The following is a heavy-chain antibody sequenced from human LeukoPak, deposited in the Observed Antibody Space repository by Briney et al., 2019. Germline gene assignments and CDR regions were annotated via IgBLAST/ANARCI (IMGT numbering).Heavy chain of an antibody. D-gene: IGHD6-6*01. V-gene: IGHV1-18*01. CDR2: ISAYNGNT. J-gene: IGHJ6*03. CDR3: AREMTPYSSSAFDYMDV. Sequence: EASVKVSCKASGYTFTSYGISWVRQAPGQGLEWMGWISAYNGNTNYAQKLQGRVTMTTDTSTSTAYMELRSLRSDDTAVYYCAREMTPYSSSAFDYMDVWGKGTTVTVSS. CDR1: GYTFTSYG.